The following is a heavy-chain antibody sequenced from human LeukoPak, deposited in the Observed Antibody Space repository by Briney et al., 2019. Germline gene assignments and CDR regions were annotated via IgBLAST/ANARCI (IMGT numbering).Heavy chain of an antibody. J-gene: IGHJ6*02. D-gene: IGHD3-9*01. CDR3: AKVFRYFDAIFYYYGMDV. CDR1: GFTLSSYA. Sequence: RPGGSLRLSCAPSGFTLSSYAMSWVRHAPGEGREWVSAISGSGGSTFYTDSVRGRFTISRDSSKNTVSLQKHSLRPEDTAVYFCAKVFRYFDAIFYYYGMDVWGQGNTVTVSS. V-gene: IGHV3-23*01. CDR2: ISGSGGST.